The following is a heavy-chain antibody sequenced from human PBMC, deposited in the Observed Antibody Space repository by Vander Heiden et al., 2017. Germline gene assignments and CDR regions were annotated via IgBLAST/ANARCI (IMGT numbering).Heavy chain of an antibody. V-gene: IGHV1-69*01. D-gene: IGHD5-12*01. Sequence: QVQLVQSGAEVKKPGSSVKVSCKASGGTGSSYAISWVRQAPGQGLEWMGGIIPIFGTANYAQKFQGRVTITADESTSTAYMELSSLRSEDTAVYYCARVMGSSGPKGYYYYYGMDVWGQGTTVTVSS. CDR2: IIPIFGTA. CDR1: GGTGSSYA. J-gene: IGHJ6*02. CDR3: ARVMGSSGPKGYYYYYGMDV.